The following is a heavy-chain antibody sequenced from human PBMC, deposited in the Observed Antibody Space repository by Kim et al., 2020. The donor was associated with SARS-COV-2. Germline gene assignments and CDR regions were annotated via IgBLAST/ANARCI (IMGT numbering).Heavy chain of an antibody. J-gene: IGHJ4*02. V-gene: IGHV4-39*01. CDR2: IYWRGRA. CDR1: GDSISSSSYY. Sequence: SETLSLTCSVSGDSISSSSYYWGWIRQPPGKELEWIGSIYWRGRAFYNLSLKGRVTLSVDTSKNQFSLNLSSVTAADTALYYCARQNGGGSGSHFDYWGQGTLVTVSS. CDR3: ARQNGGGSGSHFDY. D-gene: IGHD3-10*01.